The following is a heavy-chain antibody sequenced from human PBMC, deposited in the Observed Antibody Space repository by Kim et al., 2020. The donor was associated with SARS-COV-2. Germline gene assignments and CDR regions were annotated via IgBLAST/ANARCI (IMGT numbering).Heavy chain of an antibody. D-gene: IGHD6-19*01. V-gene: IGHV3-21*01. CDR2: ISSSSSYI. CDR1: GFTFSSYS. Sequence: GGSLRLSCAASGFTFSSYSMNWVRQAPGKGLEWVSSISSSSSYIYYADSVKGRFTISRDNAKNSLYLQMNSLRAEDTAVYYCARVEGRTERYSSGWAIDYCGQGTLVTVSS. CDR3: ARVEGRTERYSSGWAIDY. J-gene: IGHJ4*02.